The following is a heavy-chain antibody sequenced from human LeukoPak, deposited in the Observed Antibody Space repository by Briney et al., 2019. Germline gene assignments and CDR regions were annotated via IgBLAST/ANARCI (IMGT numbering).Heavy chain of an antibody. CDR2: ISFDGTNK. Sequence: PGGSLRLSCAASGFTFSLYAMHWVRQAPGKGLEWVAVISFDGTNKFYADSVKGRFTISRDNSKNALYLQMNSLRAEDTAVYYCARGGYYERPWYFDYWGQGTLVTVSS. D-gene: IGHD3-22*01. J-gene: IGHJ4*02. CDR1: GFTFSLYA. CDR3: ARGGYYERPWYFDY. V-gene: IGHV3-30*03.